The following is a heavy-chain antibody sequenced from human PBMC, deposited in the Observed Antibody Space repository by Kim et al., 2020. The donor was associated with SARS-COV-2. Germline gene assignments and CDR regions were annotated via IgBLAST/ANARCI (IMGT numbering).Heavy chain of an antibody. Sequence: SETLSLTCAVYGGSFSGYYWSWIRQPPGKGLEWIGEINHSGSTNYNPSLKSRVTISVDTSKNQFSLKLSSVTAADTAVYYCARVAENGYKCDYWGQGTLVTVSS. CDR3: ARVAENGYKCDY. V-gene: IGHV4-34*01. D-gene: IGHD5-12*01. J-gene: IGHJ4*02. CDR2: INHSGST. CDR1: GGSFSGYY.